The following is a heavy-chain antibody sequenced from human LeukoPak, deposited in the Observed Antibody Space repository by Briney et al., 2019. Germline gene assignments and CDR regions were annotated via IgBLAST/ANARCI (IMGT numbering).Heavy chain of an antibody. CDR1: GFTFSSYA. D-gene: IGHD2-2*02. V-gene: IGHV3-23*01. CDR3: ARDAWDIVVVPAAIPSGDY. Sequence: GGSLRLSCAASGFTFSSYAMSWARQAPGKGLEWVSAVSGRGYNTYYADSVKGRFTMSRDNSKNTVFLQMNSLRVEDTAVYYCARDAWDIVVVPAAIPSGDYWGQGTLVTVSS. CDR2: VSGRGYNT. J-gene: IGHJ4*02.